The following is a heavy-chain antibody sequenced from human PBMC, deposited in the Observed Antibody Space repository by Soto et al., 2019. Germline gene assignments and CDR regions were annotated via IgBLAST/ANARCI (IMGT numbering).Heavy chain of an antibody. CDR3: ARQTGLGATNY. Sequence: GGSLRLSCAGSGFTFSNFWMHWVRQAPGKGLVGAARINTDGSVTSHADSVKGRFTISRDNAKSTLYLQMNSLREEDSAMYYCARQTGLGATNYWGRGTLVTVSS. CDR2: INTDGSVT. CDR1: GFTFSNFW. D-gene: IGHD1-26*01. J-gene: IGHJ4*02. V-gene: IGHV3-74*01.